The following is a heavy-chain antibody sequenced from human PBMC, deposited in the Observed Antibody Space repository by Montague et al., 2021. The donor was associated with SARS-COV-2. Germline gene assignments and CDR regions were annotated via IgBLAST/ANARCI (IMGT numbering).Heavy chain of an antibody. Sequence: SETLSLTCTVSSTSISGYYWSWIRQPPGKGLEWIGYVNNTGTTNYNPSLKSRVTISVDMSKKQISLTLKSMNAADTAVYYCAGQGGNFNGSGSSGLYYYGMDVWGKGTTVTVSS. J-gene: IGHJ6*04. V-gene: IGHV4-59*01. CDR2: VNNTGTT. CDR3: AGQGGNFNGSGSSGLYYYGMDV. D-gene: IGHD3-10*01. CDR1: STSISGYY.